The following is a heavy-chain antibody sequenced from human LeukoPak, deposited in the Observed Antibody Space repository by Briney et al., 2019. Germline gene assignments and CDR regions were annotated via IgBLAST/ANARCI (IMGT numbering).Heavy chain of an antibody. V-gene: IGHV3-23*01. CDR2: ISGGGVST. CDR3: AKWARYCTNGVCYYFDY. Sequence: GGSLRLSCAASGFTFSSCGMHWVRQAPGKGLEWVSVISGGGVSTYYADSVKGRFTISRDNSKNTLYLQMNSLRAEDTAVYYCAKWARYCTNGVCYYFDYWGQGTLVTVSS. D-gene: IGHD2-8*01. CDR1: GFTFSSCG. J-gene: IGHJ4*02.